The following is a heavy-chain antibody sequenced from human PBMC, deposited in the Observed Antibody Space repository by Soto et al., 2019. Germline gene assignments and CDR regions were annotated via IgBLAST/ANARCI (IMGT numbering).Heavy chain of an antibody. CDR1: GYTFTGYY. V-gene: IGHV1-2*04. CDR2: INPNSGGT. Sequence: GASVKVSCKASGYTFTGYYMHWVRQAPGQGLEWMGWINPNSGGTNYAQKFQGWVTMTRDTSISTAYMELSRLRSDDTAVYYCARGYYDSSGYYGADYWGHGTLVTVSS. CDR3: ARGYYDSSGYYGADY. J-gene: IGHJ4*01. D-gene: IGHD3-22*01.